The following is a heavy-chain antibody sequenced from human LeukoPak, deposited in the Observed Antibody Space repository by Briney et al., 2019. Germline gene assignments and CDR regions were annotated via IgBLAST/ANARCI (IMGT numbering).Heavy chain of an antibody. CDR1: GFTFRSYG. V-gene: IGHV3-33*01. J-gene: IGHJ4*02. CDR2: IWYDGSNK. CDR3: ASDGIAVDRGIGYFDY. D-gene: IGHD6-13*01. Sequence: GGSLRLSCAASGFTFRSYGMHWVRQAPGKGLEWVAVIWYDGSNKYYADSVKGRFTISRDNSKNTLYLQMNSLRAEDTALYYCASDGIAVDRGIGYFDYWGQGTLVTVSS.